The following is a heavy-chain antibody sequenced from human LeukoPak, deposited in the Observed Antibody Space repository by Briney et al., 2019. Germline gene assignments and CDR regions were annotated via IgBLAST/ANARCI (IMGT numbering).Heavy chain of an antibody. CDR3: ARGYSSGWADY. CDR2: IYYSGST. V-gene: IGHV4-59*01. J-gene: IGHJ4*02. Sequence: PSETLSLTCTVSGVSISSDYWSWIRQPPGKGLEWIGYIYYSGSTNYNPSLKSRVTISVDTSKKQFSLKLSSVTAADTAVYYCARGYSSGWADYWGQGTLVTVSS. D-gene: IGHD6-19*01. CDR1: GVSISSDY.